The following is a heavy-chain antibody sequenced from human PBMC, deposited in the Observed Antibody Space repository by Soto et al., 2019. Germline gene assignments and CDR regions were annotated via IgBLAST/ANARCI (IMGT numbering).Heavy chain of an antibody. D-gene: IGHD3-10*01. J-gene: IGHJ6*03. V-gene: IGHV3-7*01. Sequence: GGSLRLSCAASGFTFSSYWMSCVRQAPGKGLEWVANIKQDGSEKYYVDSVKGRFTISRDNAKNSLYLQMNSLRAEDTAVYYCARDRVLLYGSGSYYYYYYYMDVWGKGTTVTVSS. CDR3: ARDRVLLYGSGSYYYYYYYMDV. CDR2: IKQDGSEK. CDR1: GFTFSSYW.